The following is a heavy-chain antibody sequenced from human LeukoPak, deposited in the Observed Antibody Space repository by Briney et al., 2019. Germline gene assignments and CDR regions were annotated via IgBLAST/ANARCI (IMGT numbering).Heavy chain of an antibody. CDR2: INHSGST. CDR3: ARGGRDYYGSGSYYKAPFGY. D-gene: IGHD3-10*01. CDR1: GGSFSGYY. Sequence: SETLSLTCAVYGGSFSGYYWSWIRQPPGKGLEWIGEINHSGSTNYNPSLKSRVTISVDTSKNQFSLKLSSVTAADTAVYYCARGGRDYYGSGSYYKAPFGYWGQGTQVTVSS. J-gene: IGHJ4*02. V-gene: IGHV4-34*01.